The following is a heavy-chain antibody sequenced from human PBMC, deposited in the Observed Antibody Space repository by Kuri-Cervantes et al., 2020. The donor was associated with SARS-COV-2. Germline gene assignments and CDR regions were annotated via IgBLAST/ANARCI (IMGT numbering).Heavy chain of an antibody. Sequence: SVKVSCKASGYTFTGYYMHWVRQAPGQGLEWMGRIIPIFGTANYAQKFQGRVTITADESTSTAYMELSSLRSEDTAVYYCARVKDSSSSYSDYWGQGTLVTVSS. V-gene: IGHV1-69*13. D-gene: IGHD6-6*01. CDR3: ARVKDSSSSYSDY. CDR1: GYTFTGYY. J-gene: IGHJ4*02. CDR2: IIPIFGTA.